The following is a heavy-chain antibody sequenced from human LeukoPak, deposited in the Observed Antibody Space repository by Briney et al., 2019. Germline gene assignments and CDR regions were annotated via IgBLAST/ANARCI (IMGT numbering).Heavy chain of an antibody. V-gene: IGHV3-23*01. CDR2: ISGSGYTT. CDR1: GFTFTSFA. CDR3: AKKRYEDGTSSPGYLDV. J-gene: IGHJ6*02. D-gene: IGHD1-1*01. Sequence: PGGPLRLSCAASGFTFTSFAMNWARQAPGKGLEWVSVISGSGYTTHYADSVKGRFTISRDNFKNTLYLQMNSLRGEDTAVYYCAKKRYEDGTSSPGYLDVWGQGTTVTVSS.